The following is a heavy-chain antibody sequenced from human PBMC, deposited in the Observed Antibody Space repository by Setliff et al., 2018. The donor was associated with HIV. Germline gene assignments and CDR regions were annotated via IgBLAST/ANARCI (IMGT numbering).Heavy chain of an antibody. CDR2: IKQDGSEK. V-gene: IGHV3-7*01. CDR3: ARESGGIAALVHYYGMDV. CDR1: GFTFSSYW. Sequence: GGSLRLSCAASGFTFSSYWMSWVRQAPGKGLEWVANIKQDGSEKYYADSVKGRFTISRDNSKNTLYLQMNSLRAEDTAVYYCARESGGIAALVHYYGMDVWGQGTTVTVSS. J-gene: IGHJ6*02. D-gene: IGHD6-13*01.